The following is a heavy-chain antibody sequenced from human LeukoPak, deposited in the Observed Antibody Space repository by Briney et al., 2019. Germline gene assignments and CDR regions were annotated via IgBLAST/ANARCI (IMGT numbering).Heavy chain of an antibody. CDR3: ARDRDDDILTGYPDYSFDY. Sequence: ASVKVSCKASGYTSYYMHWVRQAPGQGLEWMGIINPSGGSTTYAQKFQGRVTMTRDTSTSTVYMELGRLRSEDTAVYYCARDRDDDILTGYPDYSFDYWGQGTLVTVSS. V-gene: IGHV1-46*01. CDR2: INPSGGST. CDR1: GYTSYY. J-gene: IGHJ4*02. D-gene: IGHD3-9*01.